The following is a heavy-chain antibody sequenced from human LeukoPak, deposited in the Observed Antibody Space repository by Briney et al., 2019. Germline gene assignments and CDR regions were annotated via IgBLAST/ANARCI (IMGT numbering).Heavy chain of an antibody. D-gene: IGHD6-19*01. J-gene: IGHJ4*01. Sequence: PSETLSLTCAVYGGSFSGYYWSWIRQPPGKGLEWIGEINHSGSTNYNPSLKSRVTISGETSKNQFLLKQSYVNAGEKAGYYCGRXXRWLTSXYXDYWGXXXXVTV. V-gene: IGHV4-34*01. CDR2: INHSGST. CDR1: GGSFSGYY. CDR3: GRXXRWLTSXYXDY.